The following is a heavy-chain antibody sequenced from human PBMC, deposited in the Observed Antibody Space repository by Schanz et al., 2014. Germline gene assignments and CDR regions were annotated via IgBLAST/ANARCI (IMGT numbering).Heavy chain of an antibody. D-gene: IGHD1-1*01. V-gene: IGHV3-33*01. CDR2: IWYDENNK. J-gene: IGHJ4*02. CDR1: GFTFSSYG. CDR3: ARAHGNNWYGKGLDY. Sequence: QVQLVESGGGVVQLGRSLRLSCAASGFTFSSYGMHWVRQAPGKGLEWVAVIWYDENNKYYADSVKGRFTMSRDNSKNTLYLQMNSLSADDTAVDFCARAHGNNWYGKGLDYWGQGTLVTVSS.